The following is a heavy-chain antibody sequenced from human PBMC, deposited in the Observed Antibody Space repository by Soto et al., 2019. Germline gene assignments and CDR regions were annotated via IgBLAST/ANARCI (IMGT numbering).Heavy chain of an antibody. Sequence: SETLSLTCAVYGGSFSGYYLNWIRQPPGKGLECIGEIDHSGYTNYNPSLKSRVTISVDTSKNQFSLRLTSVTAADTAVYYCARVRDWFDPWGQGTLVTVSS. V-gene: IGHV4-34*01. J-gene: IGHJ5*02. CDR2: IDHSGYT. CDR3: ARVRDWFDP. CDR1: GGSFSGYY. D-gene: IGHD3-3*01.